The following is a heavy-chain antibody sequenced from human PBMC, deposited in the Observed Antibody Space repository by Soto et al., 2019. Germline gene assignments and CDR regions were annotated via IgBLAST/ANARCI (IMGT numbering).Heavy chain of an antibody. V-gene: IGHV4-30-4*01. D-gene: IGHD5-18*01. CDR1: GGSISSGDYY. Sequence: QVQLQESGPGLVKPSQTLSLTCTVSGGSISSGDYYWSWIRQPPGKGLAWIGYNYYSGSTYYNPSLKSRVTISVDTSKNQFSLKLSSVTAADTAVYYCARDLLDTSGWFDPWGQGTLVTVSS. J-gene: IGHJ5*02. CDR2: NYYSGST. CDR3: ARDLLDTSGWFDP.